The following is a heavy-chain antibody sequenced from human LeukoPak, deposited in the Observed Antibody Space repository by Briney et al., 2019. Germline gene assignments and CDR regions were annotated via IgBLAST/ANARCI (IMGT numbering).Heavy chain of an antibody. CDR2: IIPIFGTA. D-gene: IGHD6-13*01. Sequence: SVKVSCKASGGTFSSYAISWVRQAPGQGLEWMGGIIPIFGTANYAQKFQGRVTITADESTSTAYMEPSSLRSEDTAVYYCARRIAAAGANAFDIWGQGTMVTVSS. CDR3: ARRIAAAGANAFDI. CDR1: GGTFSSYA. J-gene: IGHJ3*02. V-gene: IGHV1-69*13.